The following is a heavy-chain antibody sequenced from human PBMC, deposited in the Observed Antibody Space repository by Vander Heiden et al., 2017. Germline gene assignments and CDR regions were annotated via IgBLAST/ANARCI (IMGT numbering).Heavy chain of an antibody. CDR3: GAGAGSFSNWFDS. CDR2: IYYKGTT. J-gene: IGHJ5*01. Sequence: QRHLQESGPGLVKPSETLSLTCTVSGGSISSTSYYWAWFRQSPEKGLEWIGSIYYKGTTYSNSSLKSRATISIDSSQNQFSLTLKSVTAADTAVYYCGAGAGSFSNWFDSWGQGTLVTVSS. D-gene: IGHD1-1*01. CDR1: GGSISSTSYY. V-gene: IGHV4-39*01.